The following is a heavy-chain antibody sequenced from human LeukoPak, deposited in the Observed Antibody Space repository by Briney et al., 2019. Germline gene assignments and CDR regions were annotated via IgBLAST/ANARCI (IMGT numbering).Heavy chain of an antibody. CDR1: GGSFSDYY. CDR3: ARASGWTAMVRPRGAFDI. J-gene: IGHJ3*02. D-gene: IGHD5-18*01. Sequence: SETLSLTCAVYGGSFSDYYWSWIRQTPGEGLQWIGGIKHSGSTDYNPSLKSRVTMSVDTSKNQFSLKLTSVTAADTAVYYCARASGWTAMVRPRGAFDIWGQGTMVTVSS. V-gene: IGHV4-34*01. CDR2: IKHSGST.